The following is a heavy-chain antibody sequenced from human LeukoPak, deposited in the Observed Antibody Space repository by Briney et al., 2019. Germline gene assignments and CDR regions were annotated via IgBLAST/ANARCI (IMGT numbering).Heavy chain of an antibody. Sequence: RSSETLSLTCTVSGGSISSSSYYWGWIRQPPGKGLEWIGSIYYSGSTYYNPSLKSRVTISVDTSKNQFSLKLSSVTAADTAVYYCASRGARIRRFGEDYWGQGTLVTVSS. D-gene: IGHD3-10*01. CDR3: ASRGARIRRFGEDY. CDR2: IYYSGST. J-gene: IGHJ4*02. V-gene: IGHV4-39*01. CDR1: GGSISSSSYY.